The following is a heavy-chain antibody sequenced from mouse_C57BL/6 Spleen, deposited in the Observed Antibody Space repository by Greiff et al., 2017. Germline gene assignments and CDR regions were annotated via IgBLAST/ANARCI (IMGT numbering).Heavy chain of an antibody. CDR1: GYAFSSYW. D-gene: IGHD4-1*01. CDR2: IYPGDGDT. Sequence: VQLVESGAELVKPGASVKISCKASGYAFSSYWMNWVKQRPGKGLEWIGQIYPGDGDTNYNGKFKGKATLTADKSSSTAYMQLSSLTSEDSAVYFCAREGTGTRYFDYWGQGTTLTVSS. J-gene: IGHJ2*01. V-gene: IGHV1-80*01. CDR3: AREGTGTRYFDY.